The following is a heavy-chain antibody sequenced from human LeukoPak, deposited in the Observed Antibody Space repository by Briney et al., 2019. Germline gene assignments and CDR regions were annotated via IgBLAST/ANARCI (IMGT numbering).Heavy chain of an antibody. CDR2: INHSGST. V-gene: IGHV4-34*01. CDR3: ARVRYCSSTSCYRYYFDY. J-gene: IGHJ4*02. CDR1: GGSFSGYY. Sequence: PSETLSLTCAVYGGSFSGYYWSWILQPPGKGLEWIGEINHSGSTNYNPSLKSRVTISVDTSKNQFSLKLSSVTAADTAVYYCARVRYCSSTSCYRYYFDYWGQGTLVTVSS. D-gene: IGHD2-2*02.